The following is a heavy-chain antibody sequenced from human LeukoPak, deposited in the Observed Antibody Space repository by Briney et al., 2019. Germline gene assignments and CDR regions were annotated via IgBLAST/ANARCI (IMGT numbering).Heavy chain of an antibody. D-gene: IGHD2-2*01. Sequence: ASVEVSCKASGGTFSSYAISWVRQAPGQGLEWMGGIIPIFGTANYAQKFQGRVTITADESTSTAYMELSSLRSEDTAVYYCARGHTGYCSSTSCYYFDYWGQGTLVTVSS. CDR3: ARGHTGYCSSTSCYYFDY. CDR2: IIPIFGTA. CDR1: GGTFSSYA. V-gene: IGHV1-69*13. J-gene: IGHJ4*02.